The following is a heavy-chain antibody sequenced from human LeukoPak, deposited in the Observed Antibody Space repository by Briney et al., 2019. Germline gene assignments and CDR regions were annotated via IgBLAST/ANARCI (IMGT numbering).Heavy chain of an antibody. D-gene: IGHD7-27*01. CDR1: GFTFSSYG. CDR2: IRYDGSNK. J-gene: IGHJ4*02. Sequence: GGSLRLSCAASGFTFSSYGMHWVRQAPGKGLEWVAFIRYDGSNKYYADSVKGRFTISRDNSKNTLYLQMNSLRAEDTAVYYCAKEDWGAQNYFDYWGQGTLVTVSS. CDR3: AKEDWGAQNYFDY. V-gene: IGHV3-30*02.